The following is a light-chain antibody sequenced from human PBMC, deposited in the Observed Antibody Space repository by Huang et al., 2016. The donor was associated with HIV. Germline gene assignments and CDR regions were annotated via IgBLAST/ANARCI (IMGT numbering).Light chain of an antibody. CDR3: QQSYSFPLT. V-gene: IGKV1-39*01. J-gene: IGKJ4*01. CDR1: QSISNY. CDR2: GAS. Sequence: DIQVTQSPSSLSASVGDRVTITCRASQSISNYLNWYQQKPGKAPKVLIYGASSLQSGVLSRFSVSGSWTDFTLTISTLQPEDFATYYCQQSYSFPLTFGGGTKVEIK.